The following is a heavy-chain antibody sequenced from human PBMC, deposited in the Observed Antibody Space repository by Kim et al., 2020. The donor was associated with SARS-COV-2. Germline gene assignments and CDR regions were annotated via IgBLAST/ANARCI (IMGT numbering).Heavy chain of an antibody. V-gene: IGHV3-23*01. CDR2: ISGSGGST. D-gene: IGHD6-19*01. CDR3: AKDQEWLAYYYYGMDV. J-gene: IGHJ6*02. Sequence: GGSLRLSCAASGFTFSSYAMSWVRQAPGKGLEWVSAISGSGGSTYYADSVKGQFTISRDNSKNTLYLQMNSLRAEDTAVYYCAKDQEWLAYYYYGMDVWGQGTTVTVSS. CDR1: GFTFSSYA.